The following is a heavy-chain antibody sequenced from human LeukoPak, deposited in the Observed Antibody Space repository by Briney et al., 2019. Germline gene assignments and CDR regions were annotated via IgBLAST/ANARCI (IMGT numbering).Heavy chain of an antibody. CDR2: INHSGST. J-gene: IGHJ4*02. Sequence: SETLSLTCAVYGGSFSGYYWSWIRQPPGKGLEWIGEINHSGSTNYDPSLKSRVTISVDTSKNQFSLKLSSVTAADTAVYYCARGVRITIFGVVSRPDYWGQGTLVTVSS. D-gene: IGHD3-3*01. CDR1: GGSFSGYY. V-gene: IGHV4-34*01. CDR3: ARGVRITIFGVVSRPDY.